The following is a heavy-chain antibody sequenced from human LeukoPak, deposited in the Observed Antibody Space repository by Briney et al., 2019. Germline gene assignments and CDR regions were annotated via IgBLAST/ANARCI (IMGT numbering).Heavy chain of an antibody. V-gene: IGHV3-20*04. J-gene: IGHJ4*02. CDR1: GFTFDDYG. CDR3: ARGSGSYSYHDY. Sequence: GGSLRLSCAASGFTFDDYGMSWVRQAPGKGLEWVSGINWNGGSIGYADSVKGRFTISRDNAKNSLYLQMNSLRAEDTALYYCARGSGSYSYHDYWGQGTLVTVSS. CDR2: INWNGGSI. D-gene: IGHD1-26*01.